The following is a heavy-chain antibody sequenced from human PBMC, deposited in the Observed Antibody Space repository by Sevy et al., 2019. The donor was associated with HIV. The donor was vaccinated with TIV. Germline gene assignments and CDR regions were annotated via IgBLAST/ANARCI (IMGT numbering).Heavy chain of an antibody. J-gene: IGHJ4*02. CDR3: AKDMGIAAADDY. D-gene: IGHD6-13*01. CDR1: GFTFSSYG. Sequence: GGSLRLSCAASGFTFSSYGMHWVRQAPGKGLEWGAVISYDGSNKYYADSVKGRFTISRDNSKNTLYLQMNSLRAEDTAVYYCAKDMGIAAADDYWGQGTLVTVSS. CDR2: ISYDGSNK. V-gene: IGHV3-30*18.